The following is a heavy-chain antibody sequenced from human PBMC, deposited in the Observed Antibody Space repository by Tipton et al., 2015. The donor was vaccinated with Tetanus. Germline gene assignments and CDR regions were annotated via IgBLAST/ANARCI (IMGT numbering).Heavy chain of an antibody. CDR3: ARANYDFPKKGPFDS. Sequence: TLSLTCTVSGGSVRGGNYYWNWIRQPPGKGVEWLAYISYSGSTNSNYSLKSRITISRDTSKNQISLKLTSVTAADTAVYYCARANYDFPKKGPFDSWGQGTLVIVSS. V-gene: IGHV4-61*01. J-gene: IGHJ4*02. CDR1: GGSVRGGNYY. CDR2: ISYSGST. D-gene: IGHD3-3*01.